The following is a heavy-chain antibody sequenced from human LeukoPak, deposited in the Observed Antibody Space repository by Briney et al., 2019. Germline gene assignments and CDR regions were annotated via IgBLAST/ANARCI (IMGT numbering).Heavy chain of an antibody. J-gene: IGHJ4*02. Sequence: PGGSLRLFCAASGFTFSSYAMSWVRQAPGKGLEWVSAISGSGGSTYYADSVKGRFTISRDNSKNTLYLQMNSLRAEDTAVYYCAKALIVVVPAAYDYWGQGTLVTVSS. CDR3: AKALIVVVPAAYDY. CDR2: ISGSGGST. D-gene: IGHD2-2*01. CDR1: GFTFSSYA. V-gene: IGHV3-23*01.